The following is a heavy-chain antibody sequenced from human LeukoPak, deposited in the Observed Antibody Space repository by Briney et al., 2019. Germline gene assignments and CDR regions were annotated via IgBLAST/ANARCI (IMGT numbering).Heavy chain of an antibody. D-gene: IGHD3-10*01. CDR2: ISSSGGST. J-gene: IGHJ4*02. CDR3: ARARRVRVPNLWYFDY. Sequence: GGSLRLSCAASGFTFSSYAVTWVRQAPGKGLEWVSTISSSGGSTYYADSVKGRFTISRDNSKNTLYLQMNSLRAEDTAVYYCARARRVRVPNLWYFDYWGQGTLVTVSS. V-gene: IGHV3-23*01. CDR1: GFTFSSYA.